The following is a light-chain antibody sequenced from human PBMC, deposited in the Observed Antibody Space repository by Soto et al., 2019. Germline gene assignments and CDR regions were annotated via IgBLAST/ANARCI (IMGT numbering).Light chain of an antibody. CDR3: SSYAASNNFYFV. CDR1: SSDVGGYNY. CDR2: EVT. J-gene: IGLJ3*02. Sequence: QSVLTQPPSASGSPGQSVTISCTGTSSDVGGYNYVSWYQQYPGRAPKLMIYEVTKRPSGVPDRFSGSKSGNTASLPVSGLQAEDEADYYCSSYAASNNFYFVFGGGTKLTVL. V-gene: IGLV2-8*01.